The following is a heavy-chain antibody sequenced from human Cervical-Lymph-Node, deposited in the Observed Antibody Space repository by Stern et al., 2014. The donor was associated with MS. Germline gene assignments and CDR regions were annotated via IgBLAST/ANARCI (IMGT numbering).Heavy chain of an antibody. CDR3: ASPTEAYYGSGSYFDY. D-gene: IGHD3-10*01. Sequence: VQLLESGGGVVQPGRSLRLSCAASGFTFSSYAMHWVRQAPGKGLEWVAVILYDGSNKYYEDSVKGRFTISRDNTKNTLYLQMNSLRAEDPAVYYCASPTEAYYGSGSYFDYWGQGTLVTVSS. V-gene: IGHV3-30*01. CDR2: ILYDGSNK. J-gene: IGHJ4*02. CDR1: GFTFSSYA.